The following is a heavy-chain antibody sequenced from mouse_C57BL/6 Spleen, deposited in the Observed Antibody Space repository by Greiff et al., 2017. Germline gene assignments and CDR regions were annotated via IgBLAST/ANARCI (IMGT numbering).Heavy chain of an antibody. CDR2: IWSGGST. V-gene: IGHV2-2*01. Sequence: VQLMESGPGLVQPSQSLSITCTVSGFSLTSYDVHWVRQSPGKGLEWLGVIWSGGSTDYNAAFIFRLSISKDNAKSQVFFKMNSLQAEDTAIYYCARNSAYYSNRYAMDYWGQGTSVTVSS. J-gene: IGHJ4*01. D-gene: IGHD2-5*01. CDR1: GFSLTSYD. CDR3: ARNSAYYSNRYAMDY.